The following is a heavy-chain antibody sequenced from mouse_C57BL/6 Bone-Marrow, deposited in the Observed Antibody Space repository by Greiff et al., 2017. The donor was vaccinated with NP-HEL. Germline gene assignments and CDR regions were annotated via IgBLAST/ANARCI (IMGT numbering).Heavy chain of an antibody. J-gene: IGHJ2*01. D-gene: IGHD1-1*01. V-gene: IGHV5-6*01. CDR1: GFPFSSSG. CDR3: ASPFYYYGSSPFDY. CDR2: ISSGGSYS. Sequence: EVNLVESGGDLVKPGGSLKLSCAASGFPFSSSGMSWVRQTPDTRLEWVATISSGGSYSYYPDSVQGRFPISRDNAKNTLYLQMSSLKSEDTAMYYCASPFYYYGSSPFDYWGQGTTLTVSS.